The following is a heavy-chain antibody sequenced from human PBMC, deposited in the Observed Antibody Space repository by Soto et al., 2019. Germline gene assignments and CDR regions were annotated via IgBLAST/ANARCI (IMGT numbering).Heavy chain of an antibody. CDR2: IYYSGST. J-gene: IGHJ3*02. CDR1: GGSISSSSYY. D-gene: IGHD1-26*01. V-gene: IGHV4-39*01. CDR3: ARHELLSELLKTHFDT. Sequence: ETLSLTCTVSGGSISSSSYYWGWIRQPPGKGLEWIGSIYYSGSTYYNPSLKSRVTISVDTSKNQFSLKLSSVTAADTAVYYCARHELLSELLKTHFDTWGQGTMVTVSS.